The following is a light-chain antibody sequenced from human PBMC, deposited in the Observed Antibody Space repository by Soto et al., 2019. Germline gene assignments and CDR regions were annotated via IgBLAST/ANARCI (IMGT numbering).Light chain of an antibody. J-gene: IGKJ1*01. CDR1: QSISGK. V-gene: IGKV3-15*01. CDR2: DAS. CDR3: QQSNNWPWT. Sequence: EIVMTQSPATLCLSPGEIATLSCRASQSISGKLAWYQHRPGQAPRLLIYDASTRATGIPARFSGSGSGTEFTLTISSLQSEDVAVYYCQQSNNWPWTLGQGTKVDIK.